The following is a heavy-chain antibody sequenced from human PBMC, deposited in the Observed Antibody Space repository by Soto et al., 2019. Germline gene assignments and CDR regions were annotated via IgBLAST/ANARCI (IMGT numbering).Heavy chain of an antibody. D-gene: IGHD6-19*01. J-gene: IGHJ6*02. V-gene: IGHV1-69*01. CDR2: IIPIFGTA. Sequence: QVQLVQSGAEVKKPGSSVKVSCKASGGTFSSYAISWVQQAPGQGLEWMGGIIPIFGTANYAQKFQGRVTITADESTSTAYMELSSLRSEDTAVYYCARDSSGWYRDGYYYYYGMDVWGQGTTVTVSS. CDR3: ARDSSGWYRDGYYYYYGMDV. CDR1: GGTFSSYA.